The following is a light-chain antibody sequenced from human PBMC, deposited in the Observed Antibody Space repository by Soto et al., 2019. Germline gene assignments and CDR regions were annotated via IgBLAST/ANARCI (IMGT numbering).Light chain of an antibody. V-gene: IGKV1-39*01. CDR3: QQSYSTPYT. J-gene: IGKJ2*01. CDR1: QNISIY. CDR2: GAS. Sequence: DIQLTQSPSSLSASVGDRDTITCRASQNISIYLNWYQQKPGKAPYLLIYGASSLQSGVPSRFSGSGSGTDFTLAIRSLQPDDFATYYCQQSYSTPYTFGQGARLETK.